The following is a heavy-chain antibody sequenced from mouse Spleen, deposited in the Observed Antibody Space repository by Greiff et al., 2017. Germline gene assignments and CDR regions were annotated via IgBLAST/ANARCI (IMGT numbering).Heavy chain of an antibody. CDR3: ALYDGYYAMDY. CDR1: GYTFTDYN. J-gene: IGHJ4*01. D-gene: IGHD2-3*01. Sequence: VQLQQSGPELVKPGASVKIPCKASGYTFTDYNMDWVKQSHGKSLEWIGDINPNNGGTIYNQKFKGKATLTVDKSSSTAYMELRSLTSEDTAVYYCALYDGYYAMDYWGQGTSVTVSS. CDR2: INPNNGGT. V-gene: IGHV1-18*01.